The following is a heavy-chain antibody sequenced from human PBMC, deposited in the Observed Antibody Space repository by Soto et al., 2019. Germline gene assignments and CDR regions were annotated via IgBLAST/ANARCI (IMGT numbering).Heavy chain of an antibody. Sequence: PSETLSLTCSVSGGSLSSYYWTWIRQSPGRGLECIGYTYYSGSTKYNPSLKSRVTMSVDTSKKHVYLKLRSVTAADTAVYFCERGPPSPPLVGPTRGPWFDRWGTGTLVTVSS. CDR3: ERGPPSPPLVGPTRGPWFDR. CDR2: TYYSGST. D-gene: IGHD1-26*01. CDR1: GGSLSSYY. J-gene: IGHJ5*02. V-gene: IGHV4-59*01.